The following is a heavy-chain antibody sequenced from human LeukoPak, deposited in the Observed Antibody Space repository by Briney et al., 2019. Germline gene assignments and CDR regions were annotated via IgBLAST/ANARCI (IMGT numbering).Heavy chain of an antibody. Sequence: GGSLRLSCAASGFTFSSYAMSWVRQAPGKGLEWVSSFSGSGGSTYFADSVKGRFTVSRDNSKNTLYLQMNSLRAEDTAVYYCARRAGAYSHPYDYWGQGTLVTVSS. V-gene: IGHV3-23*01. CDR2: FSGSGGST. CDR3: ARRAGAYSHPYDY. CDR1: GFTFSSYA. J-gene: IGHJ4*02. D-gene: IGHD4/OR15-4a*01.